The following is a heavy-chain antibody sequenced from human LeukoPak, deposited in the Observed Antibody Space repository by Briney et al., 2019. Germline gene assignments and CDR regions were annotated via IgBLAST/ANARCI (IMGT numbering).Heavy chain of an antibody. V-gene: IGHV3-7*01. CDR3: ARRLLW. D-gene: IGHD3-10*01. CDR1: GFTFSSYA. J-gene: IGHJ4*02. Sequence: GGSLRLSCAASGFTFSSYAMSWVRQAPGKGLEWVANIKQDGSEKYYVDSVKGRFTISRDNAKNSLYLQMNSLRAEDTAVYYCARRLLWGGQGTLVTVSS. CDR2: IKQDGSEK.